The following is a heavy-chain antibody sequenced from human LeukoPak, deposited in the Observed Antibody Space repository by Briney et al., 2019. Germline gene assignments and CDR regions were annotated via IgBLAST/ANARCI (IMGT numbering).Heavy chain of an antibody. CDR3: ARSEWFGELVYYFDY. CDR1: GFTFSSYA. D-gene: IGHD3-10*01. V-gene: IGHV3-30-3*01. CDR2: ISYDGSNK. J-gene: IGHJ4*02. Sequence: PGGSLRHSCAASGFTFSSYAMHWVRQAPGKGLEWVAVISYDGSNKYYADSVKGRFTISRNNSKNTLYLQMNSLRAEDTAVYYCARSEWFGELVYYFDYWGQGTLVTVSS.